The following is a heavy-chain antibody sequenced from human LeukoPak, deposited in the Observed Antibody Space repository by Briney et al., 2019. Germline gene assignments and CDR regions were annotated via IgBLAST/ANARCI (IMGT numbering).Heavy chain of an antibody. V-gene: IGHV3-48*02. D-gene: IGHD2-21*01. J-gene: IGHJ4*02. CDR3: ARARLDFDY. CDR1: GFNFNTYI. CDR2: ISSTSSTI. Sequence: GGSLRLSCAASGFNFNTYIMNWVRQAPGKGLEWVSYISSTSSTIYYADSVKGRFTISRDNAKNSLYLQMNSLRDEDTAVYYCARARLDFDYWGQGTLVTVSS.